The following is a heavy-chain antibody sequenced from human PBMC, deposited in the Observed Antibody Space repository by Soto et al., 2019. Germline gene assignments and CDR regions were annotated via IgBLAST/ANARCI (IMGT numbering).Heavy chain of an antibody. V-gene: IGHV4-30-2*01. CDR3: ARGQVVAAQH. D-gene: IGHD2-15*01. CDR2: IYHSGST. Sequence: QLQLQESGSGLVKPSQTLSLTCAVSGGSISSGGYSWSWIRQPPGKGLEWIGYIYHSGSTYYNPALKSRVTISGDRSKTQFSLKLSSVPAADTAVYYCARGQVVAAQHWGQGTLVTVSS. CDR1: GGSISSGGYS. J-gene: IGHJ4*02.